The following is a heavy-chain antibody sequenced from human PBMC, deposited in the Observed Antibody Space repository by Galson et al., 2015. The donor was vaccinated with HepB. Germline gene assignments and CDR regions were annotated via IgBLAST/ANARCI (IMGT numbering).Heavy chain of an antibody. V-gene: IGHV3-48*01. D-gene: IGHD2-15*01. J-gene: IGHJ5*02. CDR3: ARDGSWSPAYNWFDL. Sequence: SLRLSCAASGFTFSSYSMTWVRQAPGKGLEWVSYISSSGRTIYYADSLRGRFTISRDNAKNSLYLQMNSLRVEDTAVYYCARDGSWSPAYNWFDLWGQGTLVTVSS. CDR1: GFTFSSYS. CDR2: ISSSGRTI.